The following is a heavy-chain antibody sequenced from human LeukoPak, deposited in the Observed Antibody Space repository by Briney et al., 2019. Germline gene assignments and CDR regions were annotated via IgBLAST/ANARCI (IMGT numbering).Heavy chain of an antibody. J-gene: IGHJ4*02. CDR2: INPKSGGI. V-gene: IGHV1-2*02. Sequence: ASVKVSCKASGYTFTDYYVHWMRQAPGQGLEWMGWINPKSGGIKYAQKFQGRVAITRDTSITTAYMDLSRLTSDDTAVYYCARDRYGDGFAHFDYWGQGALVTVSS. CDR3: ARDRYGDGFAHFDY. D-gene: IGHD5-24*01. CDR1: GYTFTDYY.